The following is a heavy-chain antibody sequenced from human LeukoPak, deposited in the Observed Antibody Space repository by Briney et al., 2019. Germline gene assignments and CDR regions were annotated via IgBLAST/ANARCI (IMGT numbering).Heavy chain of an antibody. D-gene: IGHD1-1*01. V-gene: IGHV4-34*01. CDR1: GGSFSGYY. CDR2: INHSGST. J-gene: IGHJ6*03. CDR3: ATEPTRTPYYYMDV. Sequence: SETLSLTCAVYGGSFSGYYWSWIRQPPGKGLEWIGEINHSGSTNYNPSLKSRVTISVDTSKNQFSLKLSSVTAADTAVFYCATEPTRTPYYYMDVWGKGTTVIVSS.